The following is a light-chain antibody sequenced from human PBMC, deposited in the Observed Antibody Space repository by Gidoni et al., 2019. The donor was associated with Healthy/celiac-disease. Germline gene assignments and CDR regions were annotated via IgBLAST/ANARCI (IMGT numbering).Light chain of an antibody. V-gene: IGKV3-11*01. CDR3: QQRSHWPPLT. Sequence: ENVWTQSPATLSLSPGERATISCRASQSVRSYLAWYQQKPGQAPRLLIYDASNRATGIPARFSGSGSGTDFTLPISSLEPEDFAVYYCQQRSHWPPLTFGGGTKVEIK. CDR1: QSVRSY. CDR2: DAS. J-gene: IGKJ4*01.